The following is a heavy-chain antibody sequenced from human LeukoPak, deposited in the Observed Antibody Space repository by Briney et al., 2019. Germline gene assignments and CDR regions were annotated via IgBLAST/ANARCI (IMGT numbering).Heavy chain of an antibody. D-gene: IGHD1-20*01. Sequence: GGSLRLSCAASGFTFSSYEMNWVRQAPGKGLEWISYISSSGSTIYYAASVKGRFTISRDNAKNSLYLQMNSLRAEDTAVYYCAVSITGSYDYWGQGTLVIVSS. J-gene: IGHJ4*02. CDR1: GFTFSSYE. V-gene: IGHV3-48*03. CDR2: ISSSGSTI. CDR3: AVSITGSYDY.